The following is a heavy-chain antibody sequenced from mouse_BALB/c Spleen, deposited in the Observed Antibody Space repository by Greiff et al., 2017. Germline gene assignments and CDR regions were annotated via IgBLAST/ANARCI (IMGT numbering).Heavy chain of an antibody. CDR2: IDPANGNT. J-gene: IGHJ2*01. Sequence: VQLQQSGAELVKPGASVKLSCTASGFNIKDTYMHWVKQRPEQGLEWIGRIDPANGNTKYDPKFQGKATITADTSSNTAYLQLSSLTSEDTAVYYCARGFITTATDYWGQGTTLTVSS. CDR3: ARGFITTATDY. D-gene: IGHD1-2*01. V-gene: IGHV14-3*02. CDR1: GFNIKDTY.